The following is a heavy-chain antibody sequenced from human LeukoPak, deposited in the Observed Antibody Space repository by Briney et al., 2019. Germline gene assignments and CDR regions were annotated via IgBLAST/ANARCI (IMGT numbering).Heavy chain of an antibody. CDR1: GGSITSSSYY. V-gene: IGHV4-39*01. Sequence: SETLSLTCTVSGGSITSSSYYWGWIRQAPGKGLEWIGSIHYSGSTYYNPSLKSRVTISVDTSKNQFSLKLSSVTAADTAVYYCARGRLIVGATASGWFDPWGQGTLVTVSS. CDR3: ARGRLIVGATASGWFDP. D-gene: IGHD1-26*01. CDR2: IHYSGST. J-gene: IGHJ5*02.